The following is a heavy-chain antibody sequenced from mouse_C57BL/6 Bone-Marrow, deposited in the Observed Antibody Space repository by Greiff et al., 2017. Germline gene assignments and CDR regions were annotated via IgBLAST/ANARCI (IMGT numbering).Heavy chain of an antibody. J-gene: IGHJ4*01. Sequence: EVQLQQSGPELVKPGASVKIPCKASGYTFTDYNMDWVKQSHGKSLEWIGDINPNNGGTNYNQTFKGKDTLTVDKSSSTAYMELRSLTSEDTAVYYCARWESNYVDGAMDYWGQGTSVTVSS. CDR1: GYTFTDYN. V-gene: IGHV1-18*01. CDR3: ARWESNYVDGAMDY. CDR2: INPNNGGT. D-gene: IGHD2-5*01.